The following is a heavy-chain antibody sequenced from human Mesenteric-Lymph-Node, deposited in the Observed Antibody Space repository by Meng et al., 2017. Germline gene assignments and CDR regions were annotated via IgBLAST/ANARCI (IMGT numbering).Heavy chain of an antibody. CDR1: GGSISSGDYY. J-gene: IGHJ4*02. CDR3: ARVGQWLPIDY. D-gene: IGHD6-19*01. V-gene: IGHV4-30-4*01. CDR2: IYYSGST. Sequence: QVQLQESGPGLGKPSQTLSLTCTVSGGSISSGDYYWSWIRQPPGKGLEWIGYIYYSGSTYYNPSLRSRVAISIDTSKNQFSLKLTSVTAADTAVYYCARVGQWLPIDYWGQGTLVTVSS.